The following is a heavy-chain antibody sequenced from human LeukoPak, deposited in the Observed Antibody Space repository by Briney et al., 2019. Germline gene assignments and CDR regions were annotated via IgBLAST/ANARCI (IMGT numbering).Heavy chain of an antibody. J-gene: IGHJ6*03. CDR1: GFTFSNYG. D-gene: IGHD1-26*01. Sequence: PGGSLRLSCTASGFTFSNYGIHWVRQAPGEGLEWVAFIRYNGNKTYYAESVKGRFTISRDNSKNILFLQMSSLRPEDTAVYYCAKEGSGSYGLYFYYMDVWGKGTTVTISS. CDR3: AKEGSGSYGLYFYYMDV. V-gene: IGHV3-30*02. CDR2: IRYNGNKT.